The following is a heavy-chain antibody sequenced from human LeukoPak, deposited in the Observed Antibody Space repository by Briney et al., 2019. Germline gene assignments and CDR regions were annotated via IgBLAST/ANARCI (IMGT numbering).Heavy chain of an antibody. V-gene: IGHV1-2*02. D-gene: IGHD3-3*01. J-gene: IGHJ4*02. CDR2: INPNSGGT. Sequence: ASVKVSCKASGYTFTGYYMHWVRLAPGQGREWMGWINPNSGGTNYAQKFQGRVTMTRDTSISTAYMELSRLRSDDTAVYYCARRFWSGYSDYWGQGTLVTVSS. CDR1: GYTFTGYY. CDR3: ARRFWSGYSDY.